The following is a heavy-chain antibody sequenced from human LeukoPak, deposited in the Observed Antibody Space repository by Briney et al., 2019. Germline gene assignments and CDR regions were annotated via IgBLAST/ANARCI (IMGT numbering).Heavy chain of an antibody. V-gene: IGHV6-1*01. D-gene: IGHD1-1*01. Sequence: SQTLSLTCAISGDTVSANSEAWNWIRLSPSGGLEWLGRIYYRSEWSTDYAVSVKSRISINPDTSKNQFSLHLNSVTPEDTAIYYCARSFDSAYNSPFDYWGQGTLVTVSS. CDR2: IYYRSEWST. CDR3: ARSFDSAYNSPFDY. CDR1: GDTVSANSEA. J-gene: IGHJ4*02.